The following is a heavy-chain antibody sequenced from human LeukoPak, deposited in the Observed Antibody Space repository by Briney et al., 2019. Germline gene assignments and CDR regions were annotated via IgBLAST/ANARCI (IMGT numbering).Heavy chain of an antibody. V-gene: IGHV4-39*02. CDR2: IYYRGST. J-gene: IGHJ4*02. CDR1: GDSISSNSYY. Sequence: SETLSLTCTVSGDSISSNSYYWGWIRQPPGKGLEWIGSIYYRGSTYYNPSLKSRVTISVDTSKNQFSLKLTSVAAADTAVYYCAREVSHSGYFEYWGQGALVTVSS. CDR3: AREVSHSGYFEY. D-gene: IGHD1-26*01.